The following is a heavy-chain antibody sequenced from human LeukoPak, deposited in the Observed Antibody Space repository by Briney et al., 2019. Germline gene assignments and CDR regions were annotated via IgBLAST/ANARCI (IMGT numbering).Heavy chain of an antibody. CDR1: GFTFSSYA. V-gene: IGHV3-30*04. J-gene: IGHJ5*02. Sequence: GGSLRLSCAASGFTFSSYAMHWVRQAPGKGLEWVAVISYDGSNKYYADSVKGRFTISRDNSKNTLYLQMNSLRAEDTAVYYCAREGGGPLDPWGQGTLVTVSS. D-gene: IGHD3-16*01. CDR3: AREGGGPLDP. CDR2: ISYDGSNK.